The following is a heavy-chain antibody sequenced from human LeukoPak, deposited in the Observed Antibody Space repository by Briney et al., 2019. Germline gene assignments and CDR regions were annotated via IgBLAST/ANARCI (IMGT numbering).Heavy chain of an antibody. V-gene: IGHV4-34*01. D-gene: IGHD4-17*01. CDR2: INHSGST. CDR3: ARGYGDHINWYFDL. Sequence: SETLSLTCAVYGGSFSAYYWSWIRQPPGKGLEWIGEINHSGSTNYNPSLKSRVTISVDTSKNQFSLKLSSVTAADTAVYYCARGYGDHINWYFDLWGRGTLVTVSS. J-gene: IGHJ2*01. CDR1: GGSFSAYY.